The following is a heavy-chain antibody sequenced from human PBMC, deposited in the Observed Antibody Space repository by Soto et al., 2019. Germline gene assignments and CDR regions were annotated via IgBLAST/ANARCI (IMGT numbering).Heavy chain of an antibody. CDR1: GFPFNTYA. J-gene: IGHJ5*02. Sequence: GGSLRLSCAASGFPFNTYAMSWVRQAPGKGPEWVSAISESGDNAFYADSVQGRFTISRDNSYNILYLQMNGLRAEDTALYFCAKGGYIYRLDPWGQGTLVTVSS. D-gene: IGHD5-18*01. V-gene: IGHV3-23*01. CDR2: ISESGDNA. CDR3: AKGGYIYRLDP.